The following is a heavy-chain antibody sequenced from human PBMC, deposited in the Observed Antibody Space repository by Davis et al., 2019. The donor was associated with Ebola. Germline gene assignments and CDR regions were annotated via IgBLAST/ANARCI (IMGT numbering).Heavy chain of an antibody. J-gene: IGHJ6*02. V-gene: IGHV4-4*07. D-gene: IGHD2-2*01. Sequence: PSETLSLTCTVSGGSISSYYWSWIRQPAGKGLEWIGRIYTSGSTNYNPSLKSRVTMSVDTSKNQFSLKLSSVTAADTAVYYCARYIVVVPAAIKAHYYYYGMDVWGQGTTVTVSS. CDR1: GGSISSYY. CDR2: IYTSGST. CDR3: ARYIVVVPAAIKAHYYYYGMDV.